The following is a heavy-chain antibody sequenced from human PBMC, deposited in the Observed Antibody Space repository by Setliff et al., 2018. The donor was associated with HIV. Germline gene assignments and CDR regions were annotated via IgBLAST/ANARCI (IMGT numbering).Heavy chain of an antibody. Sequence: ASVKVSCKASGYTSTSYDINWVRQATGQGLEWMGWMNPDSGNTGSAQNFQGRLTITWNTSISTAYMELGSLGFDDTAVYFCARTLSGGSSVYYYYYMDVWGKVPAVTVSS. V-gene: IGHV1-8*01. CDR3: ARTLSGGSSVYYYYYMDV. CDR2: MNPDSGNT. D-gene: IGHD2-15*01. J-gene: IGHJ6*03. CDR1: GYTSTSYD.